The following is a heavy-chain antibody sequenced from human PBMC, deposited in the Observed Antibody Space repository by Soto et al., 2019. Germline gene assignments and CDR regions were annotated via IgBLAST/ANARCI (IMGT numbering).Heavy chain of an antibody. Sequence: QVQLVQSGAEVKKPGASVKVSCKASGYTFASYAISWMRQAPAQGLEWMGWISAYNGNTNYAQKLQGRVTMTTDTSTSTADMELRSLRSDDTAVYYCARDPPPPDYWGQGTLVTVSS. V-gene: IGHV1-18*01. CDR2: ISAYNGNT. J-gene: IGHJ4*02. CDR1: GYTFASYA. CDR3: ARDPPPPDY.